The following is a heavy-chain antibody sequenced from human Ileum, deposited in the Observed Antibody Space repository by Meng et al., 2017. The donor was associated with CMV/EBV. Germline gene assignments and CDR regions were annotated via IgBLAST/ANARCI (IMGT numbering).Heavy chain of an antibody. V-gene: IGHV3-74*01. Sequence: GGSLRLSCTASGITFNTYWMHWVRQTPEKGLVWVSGTNSDGTSRFYADSVKGRFTISRDNAKNTVYLQMNSLRVEDTAVYYCTTMFEFWGQGTLVTGAS. CDR3: TTMFEF. CDR2: TNSDGTSR. J-gene: IGHJ4*02. CDR1: GITFNTYW.